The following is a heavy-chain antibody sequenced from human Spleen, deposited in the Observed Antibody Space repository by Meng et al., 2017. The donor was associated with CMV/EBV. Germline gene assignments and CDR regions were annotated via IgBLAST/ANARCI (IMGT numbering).Heavy chain of an antibody. Sequence: GGSLRLSCAASGLDFSSFAMSWVRQGPGKGLEWVSYISSSGSSIYYADSVKGRFTISRDNAKNSLYLQMNSLRAEDTAVYYCARDLEISSGYFDYDYYGMDVWGQGTTVTVSS. CDR2: ISSSGSSI. V-gene: IGHV3-48*03. CDR1: GLDFSSFA. D-gene: IGHD3-22*01. CDR3: ARDLEISSGYFDYDYYGMDV. J-gene: IGHJ6*02.